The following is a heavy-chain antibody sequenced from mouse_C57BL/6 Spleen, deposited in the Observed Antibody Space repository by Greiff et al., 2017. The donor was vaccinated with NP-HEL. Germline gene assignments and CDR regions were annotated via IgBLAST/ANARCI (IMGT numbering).Heavy chain of an antibody. CDR2: IWRGGST. CDR1: GFSLTSYG. D-gene: IGHD4-1*01. J-gene: IGHJ4*01. CDR3: AKNGGTSEYYAMDY. Sequence: VQLQQSGPGLVQPSQSLSITCTVSGFSLTSYGVHWVRQSPGKGLEWLGVIWRGGSTDYNAAFMSRLSITKDNSKSQVFFKMNSLQADETAIYYCAKNGGTSEYYAMDYWGQGTSVTVSS. V-gene: IGHV2-5*01.